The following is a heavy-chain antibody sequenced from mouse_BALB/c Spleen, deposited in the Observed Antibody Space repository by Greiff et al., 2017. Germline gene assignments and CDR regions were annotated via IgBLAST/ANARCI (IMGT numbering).Heavy chain of an antibody. CDR1: GFSITSDYA. CDR2: ISYSGST. J-gene: IGHJ3*01. CDR3: ARGTGTSGFAY. Sequence: EVQGVESGPGLVKPSQSLSLTCTVTGFSITSDYAWNWIRQFPGNKLEWMGYISYSGSTSYNPSLKSRISITRDTSKNQFFLQLNSVTTEDTATYYCARGTGTSGFAYWGQGTLVTVAA. D-gene: IGHD4-1*01. V-gene: IGHV3-2*02.